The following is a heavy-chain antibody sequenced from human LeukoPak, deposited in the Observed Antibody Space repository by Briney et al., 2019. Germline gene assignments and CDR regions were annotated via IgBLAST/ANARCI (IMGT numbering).Heavy chain of an antibody. CDR3: AKGGNGYCSDGICSPRVVAAIDY. V-gene: IGHV3-23*01. CDR2: VRGSGGRT. CDR1: GLTFSSYA. J-gene: IGHJ4*02. D-gene: IGHD2-8*01. Sequence: GGSLRLSCAASGLTFSSYAMSWVRQAPGKGLEWVSGVRGSGGRTYYADSVRGRFTISRDNSKNTLYLQMNSLRAEDTAVYYCAKGGNGYCSDGICSPRVVAAIDYWGQGTLVTVSS.